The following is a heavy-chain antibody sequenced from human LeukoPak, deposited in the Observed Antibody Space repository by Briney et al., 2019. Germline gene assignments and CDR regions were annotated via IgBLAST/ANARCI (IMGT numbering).Heavy chain of an antibody. CDR1: GYSISSGYY. V-gene: IGHV4-38-2*02. D-gene: IGHD3/OR15-3a*01. Sequence: SETLSLTCTVSGYSISSGYYWGWIRQPPGKGLEWIGSIYHSGSTYYNPSLKSRVTISVDTSKNQFSLKLSSVTAADTAVYYCAREGSWTWGKGTSVTVSS. CDR3: AREGSWT. CDR2: IYHSGST. J-gene: IGHJ6*04.